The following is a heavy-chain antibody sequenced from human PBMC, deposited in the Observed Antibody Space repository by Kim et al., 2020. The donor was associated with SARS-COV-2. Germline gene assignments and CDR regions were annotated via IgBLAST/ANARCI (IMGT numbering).Heavy chain of an antibody. V-gene: IGHV1-8*01. Sequence: ASVKVSCKASGYTFTSYDINWVLQATGQGLEWMGWMNPNSGNTGYAQKFQGRVTMTRNTSISTAYMELSSLRSEDTAVYYCARGQFGYLGGHAFDIWGQGTMVTVSS. J-gene: IGHJ3*02. CDR1: GYTFTSYD. D-gene: IGHD2-15*01. CDR2: MNPNSGNT. CDR3: ARGQFGYLGGHAFDI.